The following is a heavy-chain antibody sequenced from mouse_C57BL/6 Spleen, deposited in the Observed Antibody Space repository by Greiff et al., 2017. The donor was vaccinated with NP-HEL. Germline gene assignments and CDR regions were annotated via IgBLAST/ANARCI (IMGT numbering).Heavy chain of an antibody. J-gene: IGHJ1*03. CDR1: GFPFSDYG. CDR3: ARPYDYGGEDWYFDV. CDR2: ISTGSSTI. D-gene: IGHD2-4*01. V-gene: IGHV5-17*01. Sequence: EVKLVESGGGLVKPGGSLKLSCAASGFPFSDYGMHWVRQAPGKGLEWVAYISTGSSTIYYADTVKGRFTFSRDNANEHLFLQMNSLRSEDTAMYYRARPYDYGGEDWYFDVWGTGTTVTVSS.